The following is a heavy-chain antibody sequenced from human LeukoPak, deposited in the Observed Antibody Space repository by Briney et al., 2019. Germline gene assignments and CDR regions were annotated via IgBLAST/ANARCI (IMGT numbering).Heavy chain of an antibody. V-gene: IGHV3-30*02. CDR1: AFTFSNYA. CDR3: AKGRFYDILIGGLDY. J-gene: IGHJ4*02. Sequence: GGSLRLSCAASAFTFSNYAMHWVRQAPGKGLEWVSFIRYDGNYKYYADSVKGRFTISRDNSKNTLYLQMNSLRAEDTAVYYCAKGRFYDILIGGLDYWGQGTLVTVSS. CDR2: IRYDGNYK. D-gene: IGHD3-9*01.